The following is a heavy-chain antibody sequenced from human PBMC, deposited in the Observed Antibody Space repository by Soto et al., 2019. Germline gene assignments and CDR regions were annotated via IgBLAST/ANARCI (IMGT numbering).Heavy chain of an antibody. CDR1: GGTFSSYA. Sequence: SVKVSCKASGGTFSSYAISWVRQAPGQGLEWMGGIIPIFGTANYAQKFQGRVTITADESTSTAYMELSSLRSEDTAVYYCARDSPFTAIFDYWGQGTLVTVSS. CDR3: ARDSPFTAIFDY. J-gene: IGHJ4*02. D-gene: IGHD2-21*02. CDR2: IIPIFGTA. V-gene: IGHV1-69*13.